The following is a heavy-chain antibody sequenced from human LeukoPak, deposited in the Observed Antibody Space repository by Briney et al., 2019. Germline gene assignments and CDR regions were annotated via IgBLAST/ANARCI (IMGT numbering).Heavy chain of an antibody. CDR1: GGTFSSYA. D-gene: IGHD5-12*01. CDR2: IIPIFGTA. Sequence: ASVKVSCKASGGTFSSYAISWVRQAPGQGLEWMGGIIPIFGTANYAQKFQGRVTITADESTSTAYMELSSLRSEDTAVYYCARDFSSQGGYSGYKGVRWFDPWGQGTLVTVSS. CDR3: ARDFSSQGGYSGYKGVRWFDP. V-gene: IGHV1-69*13. J-gene: IGHJ5*02.